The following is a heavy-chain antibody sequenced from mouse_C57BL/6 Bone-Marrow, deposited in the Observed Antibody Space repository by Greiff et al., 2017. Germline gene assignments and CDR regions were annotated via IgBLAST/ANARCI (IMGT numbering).Heavy chain of an antibody. J-gene: IGHJ4*01. CDR1: GFTFSSYA. V-gene: IGHV5-4*03. CDR2: ISDGGSYT. D-gene: IGHD1-1*01. CDR3: ARGTTVPLYYAMDY. Sequence: EVKLMESGGGLVKPGGSLKLSCAASGFTFSSYAMSWVRQTPEKRLEWVATISDGGSYTYYPDNVKGRFTISRDNAKNNLYLQMSHLKSEDTAMYYCARGTTVPLYYAMDYWGQGTSVTVSS.